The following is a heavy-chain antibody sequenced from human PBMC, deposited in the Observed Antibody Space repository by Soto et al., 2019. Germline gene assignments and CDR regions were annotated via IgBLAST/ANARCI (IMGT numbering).Heavy chain of an antibody. CDR1: GDSVNSDNYY. CDR2: IYFSGSP. J-gene: IGHJ4*02. V-gene: IGHV4-39*01. D-gene: IGHD6-19*01. CDR3: ARHRAVAGLDY. Sequence: PSETLSLTCDVFGDSVNSDNYYWTWIHQPPGKDLEWIGNIYFSGSPSYNPSLNSRVTLSIDTSKNHFSLKLTSVTAADTAMYYCARHRAVAGLDYWGQGTLVTVSS.